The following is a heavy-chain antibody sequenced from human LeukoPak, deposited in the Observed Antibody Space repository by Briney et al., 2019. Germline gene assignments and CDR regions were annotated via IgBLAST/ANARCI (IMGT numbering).Heavy chain of an antibody. J-gene: IGHJ4*02. CDR2: IYPGDSDT. D-gene: IGHD3-22*01. Sequence: GESLKISCKGSGYSFTTYWIGWVRQMPGRGLEWMGIIYPGDSDTRYSPSFQGQVTISADKSISTAYLQWSSLKASDTAMYYCARQFRDSSGYYSYYFDYWGQGTLVRVSS. CDR1: GYSFTTYW. CDR3: ARQFRDSSGYYSYYFDY. V-gene: IGHV5-51*01.